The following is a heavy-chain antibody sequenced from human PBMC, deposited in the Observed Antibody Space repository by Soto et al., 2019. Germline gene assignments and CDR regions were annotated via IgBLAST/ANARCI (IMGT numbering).Heavy chain of an antibody. D-gene: IGHD3-3*01. CDR3: ARGPAYLYDFWSPGYFDY. CDR2: INHSGST. CDR1: GGSFSGYY. V-gene: IGHV4-34*01. J-gene: IGHJ4*02. Sequence: SETLSLTCAVYGGSFSGYYWSWIRQPPGKGLEWIGEINHSGSTNYNPSLKSRVTISVDTSKNQFSLKLSSVTAADTAVYYCARGPAYLYDFWSPGYFDYWGQGTLVTVSS.